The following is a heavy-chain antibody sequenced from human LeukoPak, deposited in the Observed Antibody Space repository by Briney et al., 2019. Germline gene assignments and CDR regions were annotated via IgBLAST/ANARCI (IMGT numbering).Heavy chain of an antibody. J-gene: IGHJ4*02. D-gene: IGHD3-22*01. CDR3: ARDGRGLYDSSGYYLVDLDTYFDY. Sequence: PGGSLRLSCAASGFTFTSYAMHWVRQAPGQRLEWMGWINAGNGNTKYSQEFQGRVTITRDTSASTAYMELSSLRSEDMAVYYCARDGRGLYDSSGYYLVDLDTYFDYWGQGTLVTVSS. CDR2: INAGNGNT. V-gene: IGHV1-3*03. CDR1: GFTFTSYA.